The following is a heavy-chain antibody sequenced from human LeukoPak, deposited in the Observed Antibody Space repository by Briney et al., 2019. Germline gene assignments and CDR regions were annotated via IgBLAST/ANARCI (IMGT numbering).Heavy chain of an antibody. CDR2: IYHSGST. CDR3: ARGVGSVNSYGYNLFDP. V-gene: IGHV4-59*12. CDR1: GGSISSYY. Sequence: SETLSLTCTVSGGSISSYYWSWIRQPPGKGLEWIGEIYHSGSTNYNPSLKSRVTISVDKSKNQFSLKLSSVTAADTAVYYCARGVGSVNSYGYNLFDPWGQGTLVTVSS. D-gene: IGHD5-18*01. J-gene: IGHJ5*02.